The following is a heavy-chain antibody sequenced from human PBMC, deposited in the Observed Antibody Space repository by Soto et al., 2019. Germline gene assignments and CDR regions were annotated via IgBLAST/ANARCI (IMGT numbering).Heavy chain of an antibody. CDR3: ASHKRPYYYDSSGYFFLSFDY. V-gene: IGHV3-23*01. J-gene: IGHJ4*02. CDR2: ISGSGGST. Sequence: EVQLLESGGGLVQPGGSLRLSCAASGFTFSAMSWVRQAPGKGLEWVSAISGSGGSTYYADSVKGRFTISRDNSKNTLYLQLNSLTAEDTAVYYCASHKRPYYYDSSGYFFLSFDYWGQGTLVTVSS. D-gene: IGHD3-22*01. CDR1: GFTFSA.